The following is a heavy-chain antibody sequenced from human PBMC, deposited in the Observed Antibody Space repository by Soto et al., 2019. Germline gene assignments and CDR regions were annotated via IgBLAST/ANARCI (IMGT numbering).Heavy chain of an antibody. CDR1: GGSISSGDYY. D-gene: IGHD1-1*01. CDR3: ARTGKTRRVNYYYYGMDV. CDR2: IYYSGST. J-gene: IGHJ6*02. V-gene: IGHV4-30-4*01. Sequence: SETLSLTCTVSGGSISSGDYYWSWIRQPPGKGLEWIGYIYYSGSTYYNPSLKSRVTISVDTSKNQFSPKLSSVTAADTAVYYCARTGKTRRVNYYYYGMDVWGQGTTVTVSS.